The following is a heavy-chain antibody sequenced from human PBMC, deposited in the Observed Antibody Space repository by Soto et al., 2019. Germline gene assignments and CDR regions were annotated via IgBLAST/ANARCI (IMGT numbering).Heavy chain of an antibody. Sequence: GGSLRLSCAASGFTFSSYSMNWVRQAPGKGLEWVSSISSSSSYTDYADYVKGRFTVSRDNTKNSLYLQINSLRAADTAVYYCARLPDFGGYVYSFDIWGQGTMVTVSS. D-gene: IGHD4-17*01. V-gene: IGHV3-21*04. CDR3: ARLPDFGGYVYSFDI. CDR1: GFTFSSYS. J-gene: IGHJ3*02. CDR2: ISSSSSYT.